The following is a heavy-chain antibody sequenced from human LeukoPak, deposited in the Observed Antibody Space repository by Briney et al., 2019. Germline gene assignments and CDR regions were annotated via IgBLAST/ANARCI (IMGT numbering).Heavy chain of an antibody. CDR3: ARGVFGHYYGSGSYYGVSYYLDY. CDR1: GFTFSSYW. CDR2: INSDGSST. V-gene: IGHV3-74*01. D-gene: IGHD3-10*01. J-gene: IGHJ4*02. Sequence: GGSLRLSCAASGFTFSSYWMHWVRQAPGKGLVWVSRINSDGSSTSYADSVKGRFTISRDNAKNTLYLQMNSLRAEDTAVYYCARGVFGHYYGSGSYYGVSYYLDYWGQGTLVTVSS.